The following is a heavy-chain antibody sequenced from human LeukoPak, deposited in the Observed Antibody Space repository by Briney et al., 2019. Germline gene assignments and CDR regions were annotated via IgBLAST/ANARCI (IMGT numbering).Heavy chain of an antibody. Sequence: PGGSLRLSCAASGFTFEDFGMSWVRQPPGKGLEWVSGINWSGDMTESADSVKGRFTISRDNAKNSLYLQMNSLRAEDTAVYYCARDPGSIAVAGFIDYWGQGTLVTVSS. D-gene: IGHD6-19*01. CDR1: GFTFEDFG. CDR2: INWSGDMT. CDR3: ARDPGSIAVAGFIDY. V-gene: IGHV3-20*04. J-gene: IGHJ4*02.